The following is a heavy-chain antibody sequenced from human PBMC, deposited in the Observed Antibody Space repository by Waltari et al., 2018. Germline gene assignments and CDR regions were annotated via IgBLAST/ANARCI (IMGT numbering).Heavy chain of an antibody. CDR2: IIPNLGIA. CDR1: GGTFSSYT. D-gene: IGHD6-6*01. CDR3: ARDLLGIAARY. Sequence: QVQLVQSGAEVKKPGSSVKVSCKASGGTFSSYTISWVRQAPGQGLEWMGRIIPNLGIANYAQKFQGRVTITADKSTSTAYMELSSLRSEDTAVYYCARDLLGIAARYWGQGTLVTVSS. V-gene: IGHV1-69*08. J-gene: IGHJ4*02.